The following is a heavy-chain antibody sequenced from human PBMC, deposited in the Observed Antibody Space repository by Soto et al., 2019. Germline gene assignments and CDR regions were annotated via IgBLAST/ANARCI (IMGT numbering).Heavy chain of an antibody. Sequence: PSPTLSLTCAISGDSVSSDSATWNWIRQSPSIGLEWLGRTYYWSKWYNDYAVSVKSRITINPDTSKNQFPLQLNSVTPEDTAVYYCARDPVSGSRSYAFDIWGQGTMVTVSS. J-gene: IGHJ3*02. CDR2: TYYWSKWYN. CDR3: ARDPVSGSRSYAFDI. D-gene: IGHD1-26*01. V-gene: IGHV6-1*01. CDR1: GDSVSSDSAT.